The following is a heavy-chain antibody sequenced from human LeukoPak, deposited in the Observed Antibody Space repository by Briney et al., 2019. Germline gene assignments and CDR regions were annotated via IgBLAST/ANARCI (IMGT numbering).Heavy chain of an antibody. CDR2: IYYSGST. CDR3: ASAGYYYDSSGYYSAFHY. D-gene: IGHD3-22*01. J-gene: IGHJ4*02. Sequence: PSETLSFTCTVSSGSIGSYYWSWHRQPPGKGLEWIGYIYYSGSTSYNPSLKSRVTISVDTSKNQFSLKLSSMTAADTAVYYCASAGYYYDSSGYYSAFHYWGQGTLVTVSS. V-gene: IGHV4-59*01. CDR1: SGSIGSYY.